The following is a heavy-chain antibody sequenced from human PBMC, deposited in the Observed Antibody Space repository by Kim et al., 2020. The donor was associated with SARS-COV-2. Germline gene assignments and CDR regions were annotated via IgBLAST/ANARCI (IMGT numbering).Heavy chain of an antibody. V-gene: IGHV3-74*01. D-gene: IGHD3-9*01. CDR3: ARDPQYYDILTGYSPWVYFDY. CDR1: GFTFSSYW. CDR2: INSDGSST. Sequence: GGSLRLSCAASGFTFSSYWMHWVRQAPGKGLVWVSRINSDGSSTSYADSVKGRFTISRDNAKNTLYLQMNSLRAEDTAVYYCARDPQYYDILTGYSPWVYFDYWGQGTLVTVSS. J-gene: IGHJ4*02.